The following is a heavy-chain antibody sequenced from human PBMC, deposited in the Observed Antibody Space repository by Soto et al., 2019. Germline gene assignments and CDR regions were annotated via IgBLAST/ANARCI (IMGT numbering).Heavy chain of an antibody. J-gene: IGHJ6*01. D-gene: IGHD3-22*01. CDR1: GGSFSGYY. Sequence: QVQLQQWGADVLKPSETLSLTCVVNGGSFSGYYWSWIRQSPGKGLEWIGEINDSGITDSNPSLESRVTISVDMSKYQFSLTLNSVTAADSAVYHCARGRSSVPDSRGIGYYGVDVWGQGTTVTVAS. CDR3: ARGRSSVPDSRGIGYYGVDV. V-gene: IGHV4-34*01. CDR2: INDSGIT.